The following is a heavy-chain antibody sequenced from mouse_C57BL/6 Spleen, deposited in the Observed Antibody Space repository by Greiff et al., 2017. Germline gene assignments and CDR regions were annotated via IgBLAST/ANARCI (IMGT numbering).Heavy chain of an antibody. J-gene: IGHJ3*01. CDR2: ISSGGSYT. CDR1: GFTFSSYG. Sequence: EVQRVESGGDLVKPGGSLKLSCAASGFTFSSYGMSWVRQTPDKRLEWVATISSGGSYTYYPDSVKGRFTISRDNAKNTLYLQMSSLKSEDTAMYYCARQRSKGDWFAYWGQGTLVTVSA. V-gene: IGHV5-6*01. CDR3: ARQRSKGDWFAY. D-gene: IGHD1-3*01.